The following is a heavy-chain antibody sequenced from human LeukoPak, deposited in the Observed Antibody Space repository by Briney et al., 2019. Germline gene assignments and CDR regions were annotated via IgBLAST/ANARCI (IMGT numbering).Heavy chain of an antibody. Sequence: GGSLRLSCAPSGFIFNNYWMSWVRQAPGKGLEWVASINEDGSAKYYTDSVKGRFTISRDNSMNTLYLQMHSLRAEDMAVYYCAKGLNRGVVIMPAGQMDVWGKGTAVTISS. CDR1: GFIFNNYW. J-gene: IGHJ6*04. V-gene: IGHV3-7*03. CDR2: INEDGSAK. D-gene: IGHD2-2*01. CDR3: AKGLNRGVVIMPAGQMDV.